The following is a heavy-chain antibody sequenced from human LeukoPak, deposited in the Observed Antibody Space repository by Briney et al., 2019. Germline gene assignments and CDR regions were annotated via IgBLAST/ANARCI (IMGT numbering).Heavy chain of an antibody. CDR2: INPNSGGT. CDR1: GYTFTSYG. Sequence: LGASVKVSCKASGYTFTSYGISWVRQAPGQGLEWMGWINPNSGGTNYAQKFQGRVTMTRDTSISTAYMELSRLRSDDTAVYYCARGPDFVVVPAATFDYWGQGTLVTVSS. D-gene: IGHD2-2*01. CDR3: ARGPDFVVVPAATFDY. J-gene: IGHJ4*02. V-gene: IGHV1-2*03.